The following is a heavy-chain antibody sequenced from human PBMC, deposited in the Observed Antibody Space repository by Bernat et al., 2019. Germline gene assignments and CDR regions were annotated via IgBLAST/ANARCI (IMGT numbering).Heavy chain of an antibody. J-gene: IGHJ4*02. D-gene: IGHD6-19*01. CDR2: IDDGGSR. V-gene: IGHV3-66*01. Sequence: EVQLVESGGGLVQPGGSLRLSCAASGFTFSSYEMNWVRQAPGKGLEWVSHIDDGGSRYYADSVKGRFTISRDNSQNALFLQMNSLRVEDTAVYYCVRESHQSGWVWGRGTLVTVSP. CDR1: GFTFSSYE. CDR3: VRESHQSGWV.